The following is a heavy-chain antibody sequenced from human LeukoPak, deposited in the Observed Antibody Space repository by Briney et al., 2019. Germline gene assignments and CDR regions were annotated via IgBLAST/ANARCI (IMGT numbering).Heavy chain of an antibody. CDR1: GFTFSSYS. J-gene: IGHJ4*02. D-gene: IGHD3-3*01. Sequence: PGGSLRLSCAASGFTFSSYSMNWVRQAPGKGLEWVSSISSSSSYIYYADSVKGRFTISRDNAKNSLYLQMNSLRAEDTAVYYCARDRYYDFWSGSPFDYWGQGTLVTVS. CDR3: ARDRYYDFWSGSPFDY. V-gene: IGHV3-21*01. CDR2: ISSSSSYI.